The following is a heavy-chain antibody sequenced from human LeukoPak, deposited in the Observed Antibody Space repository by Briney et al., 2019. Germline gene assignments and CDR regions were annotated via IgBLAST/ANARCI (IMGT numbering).Heavy chain of an antibody. J-gene: IGHJ5*02. CDR1: GGSISIYY. D-gene: IGHD3-16*01. CDR2: IDHGGTT. CDR3: ARHLGQMRFDP. Sequence: SETLSLTCTVSGGSISIYYWSRIRQPPGRGLEWIGYIDHGGTTNYNPSLKSRVTISVDTSKNQFSLRVSSVTAADTAVYYCARHLGQMRFDPWGQGTLVTVSS. V-gene: IGHV4-59*08.